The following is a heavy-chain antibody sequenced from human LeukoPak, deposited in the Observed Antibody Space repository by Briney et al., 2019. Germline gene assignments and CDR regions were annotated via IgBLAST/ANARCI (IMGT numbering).Heavy chain of an antibody. V-gene: IGHV3-66*01. CDR1: GFNFYSYS. D-gene: IGHD3-22*01. Sequence: PGGSLRLSCAASGFNFYSYSMNWVRQAPGKGLEWVSVIYSGGSTYYADSVKGRFTISRDNSKNTLYLQMNSLRAEDTAVYYCAREQKFYYDSSGYYSAFGYWGQGTLVTVSS. J-gene: IGHJ4*02. CDR2: IYSGGST. CDR3: AREQKFYYDSSGYYSAFGY.